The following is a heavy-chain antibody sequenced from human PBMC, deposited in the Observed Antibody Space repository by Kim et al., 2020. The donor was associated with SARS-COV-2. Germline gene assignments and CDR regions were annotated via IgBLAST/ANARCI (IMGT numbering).Heavy chain of an antibody. D-gene: IGHD5-12*01. Sequence: GGSLRLSCAASGFTFSSYSMNWVRQAPGKGLEWVSSISSSSSYIYYADSVKGRFTISRDNAKNSLYLQMNSLRAEDTAVYYCAVPDDVDPSLFDYWGQGTLVTVSS. CDR2: ISSSSSYI. CDR1: GFTFSSYS. CDR3: AVPDDVDPSLFDY. J-gene: IGHJ4*02. V-gene: IGHV3-21*01.